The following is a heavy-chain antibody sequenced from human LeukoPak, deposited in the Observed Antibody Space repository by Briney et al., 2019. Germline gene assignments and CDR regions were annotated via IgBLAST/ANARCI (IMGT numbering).Heavy chain of an antibody. CDR2: IIPIFGTA. V-gene: IGHV1-69*13. J-gene: IGHJ6*03. Sequence: AASVKVSCKASGGTFSSYAISWVRQAPGQGLEWMGGIIPIFGTANYAQKFQGRVTITADESTSTAYMELSSLRSEDTAVYYCARASGSYYAGAVYYYYYMDVWGKGTTVTVSS. CDR1: GGTFSSYA. CDR3: ARASGSYYAGAVYYYYYMDV. D-gene: IGHD1-26*01.